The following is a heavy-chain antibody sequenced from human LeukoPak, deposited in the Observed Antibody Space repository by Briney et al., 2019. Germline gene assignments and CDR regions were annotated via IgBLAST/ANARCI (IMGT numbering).Heavy chain of an antibody. Sequence: GGSLRLSCSASGFTFSSYGMHWVRQAPGKGLEWVSTISGSGGSTYYADSVKGRFTISRDNSKNTLYLQMNSLRAEDTAVHYCAKGGATGTYFFDYWGQGALVTVSS. CDR2: ISGSGGST. J-gene: IGHJ4*02. CDR1: GFTFSSYG. V-gene: IGHV3-23*01. D-gene: IGHD3-10*01. CDR3: AKGGATGTYFFDY.